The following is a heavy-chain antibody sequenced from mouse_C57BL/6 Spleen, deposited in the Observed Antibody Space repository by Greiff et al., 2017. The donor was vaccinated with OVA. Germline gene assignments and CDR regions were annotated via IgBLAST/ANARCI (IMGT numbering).Heavy chain of an antibody. CDR1: GFTFSSYG. V-gene: IGHV5-6*01. D-gene: IGHD1-1*01. CDR2: ISSGGSYT. J-gene: IGHJ4*01. Sequence: EVQVVESGGDLVKPGGSLKLSCAASGFTFSSYGMSWVRQTPDKRLEWVATISSGGSYTYYPDSVKGRFTISRDNAKNTLYLQMSSLKSEDTAMYYCARPLLYYYAMDYWGQGTSVTVSS. CDR3: ARPLLYYYAMDY.